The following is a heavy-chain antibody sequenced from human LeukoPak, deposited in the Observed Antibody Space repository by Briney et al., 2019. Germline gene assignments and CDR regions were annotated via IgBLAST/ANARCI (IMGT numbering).Heavy chain of an antibody. D-gene: IGHD5-18*01. V-gene: IGHV3-9*01. CDR3: AKDFTAMVRGGDY. J-gene: IGHJ4*02. CDR1: GFTFSSYA. Sequence: PGGSLRLSCAASGFTFSSYAMSWIRQAPGKGLEWVSGISWNSGSIGYADSVKGRFTISRDNAKNSLYLQMNSLRAEDTALYYCAKDFTAMVRGGDYWGQGTLVTVSS. CDR2: ISWNSGSI.